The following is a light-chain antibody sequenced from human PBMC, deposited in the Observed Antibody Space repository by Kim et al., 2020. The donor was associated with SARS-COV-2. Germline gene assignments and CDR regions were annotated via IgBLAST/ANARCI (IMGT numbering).Light chain of an antibody. CDR3: QAWDSSTANVV. CDR2: QES. Sequence: PGQTASITCSGDKLGDKYACWYQQKPGQSPVLVIYQESKRPSGIPERFSGSNSGNTATLTISGTQAMDEADYYCQAWDSSTANVVFGGGTQLTVL. J-gene: IGLJ2*01. CDR1: KLGDKY. V-gene: IGLV3-1*01.